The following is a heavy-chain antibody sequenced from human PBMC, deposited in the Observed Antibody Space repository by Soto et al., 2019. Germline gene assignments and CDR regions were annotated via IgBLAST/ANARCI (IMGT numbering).Heavy chain of an antibody. D-gene: IGHD6-13*01. J-gene: IGHJ6*02. CDR2: IYYRGST. Sequence: QVQLQESGPGLVKPSDTLSLTCTVSGDSISGYYWSWIRQAPGKGLEYIGYIYYRGSTNYNPSPKSRVTMSVDTSKNQFSPKVNSVTAADTAVYFCARQQLLPFYYALDVWGQGTTVTVSS. V-gene: IGHV4-59*07. CDR1: GDSISGYY. CDR3: ARQQLLPFYYALDV.